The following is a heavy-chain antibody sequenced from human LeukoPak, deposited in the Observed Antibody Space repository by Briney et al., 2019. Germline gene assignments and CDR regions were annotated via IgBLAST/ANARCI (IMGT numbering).Heavy chain of an antibody. Sequence: GGSLRLSCAACGFTFSHYSIDWVRQAPGKGLVWVSRINRDGSTTKYADSVKGRFTVSRDNAKNTLNLQMNSLRAEDTAVYYCARDKKSGESSEIDYWGQGTLVTVSS. CDR3: ARDKKSGESSEIDY. D-gene: IGHD3-10*01. J-gene: IGHJ4*02. CDR2: INRDGSTT. CDR1: GFTFSHYS. V-gene: IGHV3-74*03.